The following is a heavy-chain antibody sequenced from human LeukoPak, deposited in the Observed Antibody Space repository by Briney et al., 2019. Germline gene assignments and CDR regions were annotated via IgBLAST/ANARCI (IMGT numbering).Heavy chain of an antibody. CDR1: GFTFSSYE. CDR3: ARGVVMPY. Sequence: PGGSLRLSCAASGFTFSSYEMNWVRQTPGKGLEWVSYISGSGTTKYYADSVKGRFTVSGDNAKNSLYLQMNSLRAEDTAVYYCARGVVMPYWGQGTLVTVSS. V-gene: IGHV3-48*03. CDR2: ISGSGTTK. D-gene: IGHD3-3*01. J-gene: IGHJ4*02.